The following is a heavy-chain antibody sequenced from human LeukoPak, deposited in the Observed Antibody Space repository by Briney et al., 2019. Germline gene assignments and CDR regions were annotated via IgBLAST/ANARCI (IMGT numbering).Heavy chain of an antibody. J-gene: IGHJ4*02. CDR1: GFTFGDYA. D-gene: IGHD3-22*01. Sequence: PGGSLRLSCTASGFTFGDYAMSWVRQAPGKGLEWIGSIYYSGSTYYNPSLKSRVTISVDTSKNQFSLKLSSVTAADTAVYYCARHSTRDYYDSSGRAFDYWGQGTLVTVSS. CDR2: IYYSGST. CDR3: ARHSTRDYYDSSGRAFDY. V-gene: IGHV4-39*01.